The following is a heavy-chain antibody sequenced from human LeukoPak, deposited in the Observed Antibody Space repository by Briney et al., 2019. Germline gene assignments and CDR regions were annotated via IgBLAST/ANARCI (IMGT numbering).Heavy chain of an antibody. CDR2: IIPIFGTA. Sequence: SVKVSCKASGGTFSSYAISWVRQAPGQGLEWMGGIIPIFGTANYAQKSQGRVTITADKSTSTAYMELSSLRSEDTAVYYCARETITMVRGVKARLFDYWGQGTLVTVSS. J-gene: IGHJ4*02. D-gene: IGHD3-10*01. CDR1: GGTFSSYA. CDR3: ARETITMVRGVKARLFDY. V-gene: IGHV1-69*06.